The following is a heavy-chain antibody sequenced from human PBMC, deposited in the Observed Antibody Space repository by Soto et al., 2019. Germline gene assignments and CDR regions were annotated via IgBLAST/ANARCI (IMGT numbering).Heavy chain of an antibody. CDR2: ILYDGSNK. CDR1: GFTFSSYG. V-gene: IGHV3-30*18. Sequence: QVQLVESGGGVVQPGRSLRLSCAASGFTFSSYGMHWVRQAPGKGLEWVAVILYDGSNKYYADSVKGRFTIPRDNSKNTLYLQMNSLRTEDTAVYYCAKGFCSGGTCPTDYWGQGTLVTVSS. D-gene: IGHD2-15*01. CDR3: AKGFCSGGTCPTDY. J-gene: IGHJ4*02.